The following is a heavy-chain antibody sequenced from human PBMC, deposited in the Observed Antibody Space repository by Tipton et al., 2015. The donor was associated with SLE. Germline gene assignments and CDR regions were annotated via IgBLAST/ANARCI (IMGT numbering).Heavy chain of an antibody. V-gene: IGHV4-61*02. CDR1: GGSISSGFYY. Sequence: TLSLTCTVSGGSISSGFYYWSWIRQPAGKGLEWIGRAYTTGSPYYNPSLESRVAISMDTSKNQFSLKLTAVTAADTAVYYCARTLDALDIWGQGTMVTVSS. CDR2: AYTTGSP. CDR3: ARTLDALDI. J-gene: IGHJ3*02.